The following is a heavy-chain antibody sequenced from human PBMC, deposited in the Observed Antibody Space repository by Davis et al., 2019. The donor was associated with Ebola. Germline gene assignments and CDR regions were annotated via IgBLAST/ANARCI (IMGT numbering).Heavy chain of an antibody. D-gene: IGHD1-26*01. CDR3: TTPVGATDY. Sequence: GGSLRLSCAASGFTFSGSAMHWVRQSSGKGLEWVGRIRSKANSYATAYAASVTGRFTISRDDSKNTAYLQMNSLKTEETAVYYCTTPVGATDYWGQGTLVTVSS. J-gene: IGHJ4*02. CDR1: GFTFSGSA. CDR2: IRSKANSYAT. V-gene: IGHV3-73*01.